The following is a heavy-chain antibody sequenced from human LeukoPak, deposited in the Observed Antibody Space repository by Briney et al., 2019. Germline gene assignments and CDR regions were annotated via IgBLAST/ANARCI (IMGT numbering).Heavy chain of an antibody. CDR2: SIPIFGTA. CDR3: ARDGYRHYYYYMDV. D-gene: IGHD1-1*01. V-gene: IGHV1-69*06. CDR1: GYSFTGYY. J-gene: IGHJ6*03. Sequence: SVKVSCKASGYSFTGYYMHWVRQAPGQGLEWMGWSIPIFGTANYAQKFQGRVTITADKATSTAYMELSSLRSEDTAVYYCARDGYRHYYYYMDVWGKGTTVTVSS.